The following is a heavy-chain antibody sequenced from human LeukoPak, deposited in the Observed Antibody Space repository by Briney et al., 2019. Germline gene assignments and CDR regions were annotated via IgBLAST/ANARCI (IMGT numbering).Heavy chain of an antibody. CDR3: AKDPRGVVVTALPVDY. CDR1: GFTFSSYG. D-gene: IGHD2-21*02. J-gene: IGHJ4*02. CDR2: ISYDGSNK. Sequence: AGGSLRLSCAASGFTFSSYGMHWVRQAPGKGLEWVAVISYDGSNKYYADSVKGRFTISRDNSKNTLYLQMNSLRAEDTAVYYCAKDPRGVVVTALPVDYWGQGTLVTVSS. V-gene: IGHV3-30*18.